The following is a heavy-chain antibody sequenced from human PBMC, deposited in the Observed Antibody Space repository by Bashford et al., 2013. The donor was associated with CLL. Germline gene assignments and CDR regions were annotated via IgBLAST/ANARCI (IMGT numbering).Heavy chain of an antibody. J-gene: IGHJ4*02. CDR3: ARWTLAVSGFDY. V-gene: IGHV4-59*08. CDR2: VYFSGST. D-gene: IGHD6-19*01. CDR1: GGSVNSYY. Sequence: SETLSLTCNVSGGSVNSYYWSWIRQPPGKGLEWIGYVYFSGSTTYNPSLKSRVTMSVDTSRNQFSLRLRSVTAADTAVYYCARWTLAVSGFDYWGQGTLVTVSS.